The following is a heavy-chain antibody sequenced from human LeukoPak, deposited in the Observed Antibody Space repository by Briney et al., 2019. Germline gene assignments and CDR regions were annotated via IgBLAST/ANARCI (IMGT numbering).Heavy chain of an antibody. CDR3: ARELGEGTDAGLGY. CDR1: GGSISSYY. D-gene: IGHD6-19*01. J-gene: IGHJ4*02. CDR2: IYYSGRT. V-gene: IGHV4-59*01. Sequence: SETLSLTCTVSGGSISSYYWSWIRQPPGKGLEWIGYIYYSGRTNYNPSLRSRVTISVDTSKNQFSLKLSSVTAADTAVYYCARELGEGTDAGLGYWGQGTLVTVSS.